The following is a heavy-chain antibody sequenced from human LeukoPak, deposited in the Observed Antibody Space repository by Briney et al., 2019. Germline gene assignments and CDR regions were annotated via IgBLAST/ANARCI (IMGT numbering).Heavy chain of an antibody. CDR1: GGSISSYY. CDR3: ARGTVFYYDSSGSFDY. V-gene: IGHV4-59*08. D-gene: IGHD3-22*01. CDR2: IYYSGST. Sequence: PSETLSLTCTVSGGSISSYYWSWIRQPPGKELEWIGYIYYSGSTNYNPSLKSRVTISVDTSKNQFSLKLSSVTAADTAVYYCARGTVFYYDSSGSFDYWGQGTLVTVSS. J-gene: IGHJ4*02.